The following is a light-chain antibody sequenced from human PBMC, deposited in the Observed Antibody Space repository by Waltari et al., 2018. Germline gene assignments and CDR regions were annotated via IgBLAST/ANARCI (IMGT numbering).Light chain of an antibody. CDR3: QNHERLPAT. Sequence: VLTQSPGTLSLSPGERATLSCRASQSISKYLVWYQQRPGHAPRLLTYAAATRATGIPDRFSGSGFGTDFTLTISRLEPEDFAMYYCQNHERLPATFGQGTKVEIK. CDR2: AAA. J-gene: IGKJ1*01. V-gene: IGKV3-20*01. CDR1: QSISKY.